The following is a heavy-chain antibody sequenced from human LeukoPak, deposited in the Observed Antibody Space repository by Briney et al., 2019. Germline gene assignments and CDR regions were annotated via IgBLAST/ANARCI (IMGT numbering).Heavy chain of an antibody. CDR2: IGGNGGST. J-gene: IGHJ4*02. CDR3: AKDRGRYFDGLYDF. Sequence: GGSLRLSCAASGFTFISYAMTWVRQAPGKGLEWVSGIGGNGGSTYYADSVKGRFTISRDNSKNTLYLLMNSLRAEDTAAYYCAKDRGRYFDGLYDFWGQGTLVTVSS. V-gene: IGHV3-23*01. CDR1: GFTFISYA. D-gene: IGHD3-9*01.